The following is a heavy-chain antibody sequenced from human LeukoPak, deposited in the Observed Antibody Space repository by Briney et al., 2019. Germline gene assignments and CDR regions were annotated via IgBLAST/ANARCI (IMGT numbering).Heavy chain of an antibody. CDR1: GGSISSGTYY. V-gene: IGHV4-39*01. Sequence: SETLSLTCTVSGGSISSGTYYWAWIRQPPGKGLEWIGTIYHSGSTYYNPSLKSRVTISVDTSKNQFSLKLSSVTAADTAVYYCARLPRITMVRGVILSIDYWGQGTLVTVSS. D-gene: IGHD3-10*01. J-gene: IGHJ4*02. CDR3: ARLPRITMVRGVILSIDY. CDR2: IYHSGST.